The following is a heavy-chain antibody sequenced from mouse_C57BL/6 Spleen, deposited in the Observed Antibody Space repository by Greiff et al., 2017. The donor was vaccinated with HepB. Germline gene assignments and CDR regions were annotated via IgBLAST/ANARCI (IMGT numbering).Heavy chain of an antibody. J-gene: IGHJ4*01. Sequence: EVKVVESGGGLVKPGGSLKLSCAAPGFTFSSYAPSWVRQTPEKRLEWVATISDGGSYTYYPENVKGRFTISRDNAKNNLYLQMSHLKSEDTAMYYCARGYAGYAMDCWGQGTSVTVSS. CDR1: GFTFSSYA. CDR3: ARGYAGYAMDC. V-gene: IGHV5-4*03. CDR2: ISDGGSYT. D-gene: IGHD3-1*01.